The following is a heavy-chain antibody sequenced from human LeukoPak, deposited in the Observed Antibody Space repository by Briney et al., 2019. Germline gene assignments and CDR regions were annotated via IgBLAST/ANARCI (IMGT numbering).Heavy chain of an antibody. CDR3: ARGSGLVGGFYFDY. J-gene: IGHJ4*02. CDR2: IYHSGST. Sequence: TSETLSLTCAVSGGSISSGGYSWSWIRQPPGKGLEWIGYIYHSGSTYYNPSLKSRVTISVDRSKNQFSLKLSSVTAADTAVYYCARGSGLVGGFYFDYWGQGTLVTVSS. D-gene: IGHD1-26*01. CDR1: GGSISSGGYS. V-gene: IGHV4-30-2*01.